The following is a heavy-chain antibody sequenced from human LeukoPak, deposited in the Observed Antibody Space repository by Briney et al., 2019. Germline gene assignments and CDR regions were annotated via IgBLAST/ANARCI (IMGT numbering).Heavy chain of an antibody. CDR2: IYTSGST. J-gene: IGHJ6*03. Sequence: PSDTLSLTCTVSGGSISSYHWSWLRQPAGKGLAWIGRIYTSGSTNYNPSLKSRVTISVDKSKNQFSLKLSSVTAADTAVYYCARDPSSGWSNYYYYYMDVWGKGTTVTVSS. V-gene: IGHV4-4*07. D-gene: IGHD6-19*01. CDR3: ARDPSSGWSNYYYYYMDV. CDR1: GGSISSYH.